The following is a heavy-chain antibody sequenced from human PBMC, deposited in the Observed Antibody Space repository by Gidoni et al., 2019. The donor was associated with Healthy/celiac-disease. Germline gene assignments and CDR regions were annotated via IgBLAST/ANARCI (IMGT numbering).Heavy chain of an antibody. CDR1: GSTFTSYY. D-gene: IGHD2-15*01. J-gene: IGHJ5*02. V-gene: IGHV1-46*01. CDR2: INPSGGST. Sequence: QVQLVQSGAEVKKPGASVKVSCKASGSTFTSYYMHWVRQAPVQGLEWMGIINPSGGSTSYAQKFQGRVTMTRDTSTSTVYMELSSLRSEDTAVYYCARDLDRYCSGGSCYPTYNWFDPWGQGTLVTVSS. CDR3: ARDLDRYCSGGSCYPTYNWFDP.